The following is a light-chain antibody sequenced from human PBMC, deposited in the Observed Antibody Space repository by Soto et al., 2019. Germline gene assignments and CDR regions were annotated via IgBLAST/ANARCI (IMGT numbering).Light chain of an antibody. V-gene: IGKV1-33*01. CDR3: QQYDNLPLT. J-gene: IGKJ4*01. CDR2: DAS. CDR1: QDITNY. Sequence: DIQMTQSPSSLSASVGDRVTITCQASQDITNYLNWYQHKPGKAPKLLIYDASHLERGVPSRFSVSGSETDFNLTISSLQPEDVATYYCQQYDNLPLTFGGGTKVEI.